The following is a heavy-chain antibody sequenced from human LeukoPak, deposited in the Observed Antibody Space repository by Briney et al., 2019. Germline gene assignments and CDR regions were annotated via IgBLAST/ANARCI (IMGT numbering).Heavy chain of an antibody. J-gene: IGHJ6*03. Sequence: PSDTLSLTCTVSGGSISSYYWSWIRQPPGKGLEWIGYIYYSGSTNYNPSLKSRVTISVDTSKNQFSLKLSSVTAADTAVYYCARVRGARYYYYYYYMDVWGKGTTVTISS. CDR3: ARVRGARYYYYYYYMDV. D-gene: IGHD4/OR15-4a*01. CDR2: IYYSGST. V-gene: IGHV4-59*07. CDR1: GGSISSYY.